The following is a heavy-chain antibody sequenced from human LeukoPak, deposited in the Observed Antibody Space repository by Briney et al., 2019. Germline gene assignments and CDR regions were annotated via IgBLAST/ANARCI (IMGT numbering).Heavy chain of an antibody. CDR1: GFTFSTYS. CDR3: ARGLETTGWYKAFDI. J-gene: IGHJ3*02. Sequence: PGRSLRLSCAASGFTFSTYSMHRVRQAPGKGLEWVSYISRSGSSTIYYADSVKGRFTISRDNARNSLYLQMFSLRVEDTAVYYCARGLETTGWYKAFDIWGQGTMVTVSS. D-gene: IGHD6-19*01. CDR2: ISRSGSSTI. V-gene: IGHV3-48*01.